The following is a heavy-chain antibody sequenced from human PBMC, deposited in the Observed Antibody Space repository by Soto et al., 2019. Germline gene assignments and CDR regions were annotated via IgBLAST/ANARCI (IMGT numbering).Heavy chain of an antibody. D-gene: IGHD6-25*01. CDR1: GDTFTKYD. CDR2: MNPSNGNA. Sequence: ASVKVSCKASGDTFTKYDINWVGQATGQGLEWMGWMNPSNGNAGYAQNFRGRVTMTSNTSITTAYMELSGLRYEDTAVYYCARRKERSGPNYFDFWGQGTLVTVSS. J-gene: IGHJ4*02. CDR3: ARRKERSGPNYFDF. V-gene: IGHV1-8*01.